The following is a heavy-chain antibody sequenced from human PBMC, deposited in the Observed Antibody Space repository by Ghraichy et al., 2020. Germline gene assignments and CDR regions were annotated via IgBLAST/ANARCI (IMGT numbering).Heavy chain of an antibody. CDR1: GFSLSTSGVG. V-gene: IGHV2-5*01. CDR2: IYWNDDK. Sequence: SGPTLVKPTQTLTLTCTFSGFSLSTSGVGVGWIRQPPGKALEWLALIYWNDDKRYSPSLKSRLTITKDTSKNQVVLTMTNMDPVDTVTYYCAHMSVEWVTTDYWGQGTLVTVSS. D-gene: IGHD1-26*01. J-gene: IGHJ4*02. CDR3: AHMSVEWVTTDY.